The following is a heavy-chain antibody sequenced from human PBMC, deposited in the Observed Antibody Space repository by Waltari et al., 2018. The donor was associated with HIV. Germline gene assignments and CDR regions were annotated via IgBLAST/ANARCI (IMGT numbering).Heavy chain of an antibody. Sequence: EVQLVESGGGLVQHGGALRLSCAASGFTFSRYWMHWVRQAPGKGLVRVSRINSDGSNTSYADSVKGRFTISIDNAKNTLYLQMNSLRAEDTAVYYCAHAIAAAGTPPDYWGQGTLVTVSS. V-gene: IGHV3-74*01. CDR2: INSDGSNT. J-gene: IGHJ4*02. D-gene: IGHD6-13*01. CDR1: GFTFSRYW. CDR3: AHAIAAAGTPPDY.